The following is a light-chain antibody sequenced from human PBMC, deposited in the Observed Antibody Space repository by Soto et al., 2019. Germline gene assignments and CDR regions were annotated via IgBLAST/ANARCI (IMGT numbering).Light chain of an antibody. CDR1: RDIHTF. CDR3: HKYNAAPFT. CDR2: GAS. Sequence: DIQMTQSPPSLSASVGDRVTITCRASRDIHTFLAWYQQKPGEVPKLLVYGASTLQPGVPSRFIGSGSGTDFSRSISSLQPEDVATYYCHKYNAAPFTFGPGTKVDIK. J-gene: IGKJ3*01. V-gene: IGKV1-27*01.